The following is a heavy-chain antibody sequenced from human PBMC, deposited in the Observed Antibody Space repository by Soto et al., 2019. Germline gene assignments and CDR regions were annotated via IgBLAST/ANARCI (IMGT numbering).Heavy chain of an antibody. CDR3: ARDYGGKASFDY. V-gene: IGHV4-39*02. Sequence: PSETLSLTCTVSGGSISSSTYYWGWMRQPPGKGLEWIASFFIGGNTYYNPSLKSRVTISVDTSKNQFSLKLSSVTAADTAVYYCARDYGGKASFDYWGQGTLVTVSS. CDR2: FFIGGNT. J-gene: IGHJ4*02. CDR1: GGSISSSTYY. D-gene: IGHD4-17*01.